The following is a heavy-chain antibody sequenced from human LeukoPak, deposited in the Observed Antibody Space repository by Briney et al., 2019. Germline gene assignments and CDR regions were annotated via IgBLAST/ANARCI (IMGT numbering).Heavy chain of an antibody. Sequence: SETLSLTCTVSGDSISYYYWSWIRQPPGKGLEWIGKIYYSGNTNYNPSLKSRVTISVDTSKKQFSLKLSSVTAADTAVYYCARVRGYSYDSSDFDYWGQGTLVTVSS. V-gene: IGHV4-59*01. J-gene: IGHJ4*02. CDR1: GDSISYYY. CDR2: IYYSGNT. CDR3: ARVRGYSYDSSDFDY. D-gene: IGHD5-18*01.